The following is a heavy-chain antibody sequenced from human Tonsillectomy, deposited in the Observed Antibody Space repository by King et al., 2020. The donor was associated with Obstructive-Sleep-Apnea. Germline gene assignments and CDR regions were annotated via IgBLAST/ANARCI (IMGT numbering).Heavy chain of an antibody. CDR3: AGTVPGYSGYDTIFDY. J-gene: IGHJ4*02. V-gene: IGHV1-8*01. Sequence: VQLVESGAEVKKPGASVKVSCKASGYTFTSYDINWVRQATGQGLEWMGWMNPNSGNTGYAQKFQGRATMTRNTSISTAYMELSSLSSEDTAVYYCAGTVPGYSGYDTIFDYGGQGTRVTVPS. CDR1: GYTFTSYD. CDR2: MNPNSGNT. D-gene: IGHD5-12*01.